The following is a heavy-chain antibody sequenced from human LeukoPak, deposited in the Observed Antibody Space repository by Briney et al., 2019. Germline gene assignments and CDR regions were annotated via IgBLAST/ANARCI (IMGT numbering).Heavy chain of an antibody. CDR1: GLAFSSYA. J-gene: IGHJ4*02. CDR3: ADYGVSGVRNNFY. D-gene: IGHD3-3*01. CDR2: ISVASNT. V-gene: IGHV3-23*01. Sequence: GGSLRLSCAASGLAFSSYAMSWGRQAPGKGLEWVSTISVASNTFYADSVKGRFTISRDNSRNTVYLQMTSLRADDTAVYYCADYGVSGVRNNFYWGQGTLVTVSS.